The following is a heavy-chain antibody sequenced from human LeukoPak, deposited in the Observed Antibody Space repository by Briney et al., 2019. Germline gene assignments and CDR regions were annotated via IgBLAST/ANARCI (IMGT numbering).Heavy chain of an antibody. V-gene: IGHV3-30-3*01. Sequence: GGSLRLSCAASGFTFSSYAMHWVRQAPGKGQEWVAVISYDGSNKYYADSVKGRFTISRDNSKNTLYLQMNSLRAEDTAVYYCARGMTTVTSGLDYWGQGALVTVSS. CDR1: GFTFSSYA. CDR3: ARGMTTVTSGLDY. D-gene: IGHD4-17*01. J-gene: IGHJ4*02. CDR2: ISYDGSNK.